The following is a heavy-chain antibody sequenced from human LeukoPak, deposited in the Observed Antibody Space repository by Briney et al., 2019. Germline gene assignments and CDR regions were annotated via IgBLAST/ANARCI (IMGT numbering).Heavy chain of an antibody. Sequence: ASLKVSCKASGYSFTRYYMHWVRQAPGQGPEWMGWINPNSGGTNYAPKFQGRVTMTRDTSISTAYMELSRLTSDDTAVYYCARGCVLRSPHDFWGQGTLVTVSS. J-gene: IGHJ4*02. V-gene: IGHV1-2*02. CDR2: INPNSGGT. CDR3: ARGCVLRSPHDF. D-gene: IGHD3-3*01. CDR1: GYSFTRYY.